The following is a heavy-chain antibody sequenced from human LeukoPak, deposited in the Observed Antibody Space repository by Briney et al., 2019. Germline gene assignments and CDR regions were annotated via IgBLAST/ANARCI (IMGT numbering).Heavy chain of an antibody. CDR3: ARDGYSSGWSGFDP. J-gene: IGHJ5*02. CDR1: GFTFSSSG. V-gene: IGHV3-48*02. D-gene: IGHD6-19*01. Sequence: GGSLRLSCAASGFTFSSSGMNWVRQAPGKGLEWVSYISSSSSTIYSADLVKGRFTTSRDNAKNSLYLQMNSLRDEDTAVYYCARDGYSSGWSGFDPWGQGTLVTVSS. CDR2: ISSSSSTI.